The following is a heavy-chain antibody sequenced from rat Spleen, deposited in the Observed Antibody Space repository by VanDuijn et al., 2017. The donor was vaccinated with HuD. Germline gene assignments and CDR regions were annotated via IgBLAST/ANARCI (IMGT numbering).Heavy chain of an antibody. D-gene: IGHD1-9*01. CDR2: ISASGGST. V-gene: IGHV5-46*01. Sequence: EVQLVESGGGLVQPGRSLKLSCAASGFTFTSFPVAWVRQAPTKGLEWVATISASGGSTYFRDSVKGRFTISRDVTKTTLYLQMNSLRSEDTATYYCARHPTYYGFDGDYFACWGQGTLVTVSS. CDR1: GFTFTSFP. J-gene: IGHJ3*01. CDR3: ARHPTYYGFDGDYFAC.